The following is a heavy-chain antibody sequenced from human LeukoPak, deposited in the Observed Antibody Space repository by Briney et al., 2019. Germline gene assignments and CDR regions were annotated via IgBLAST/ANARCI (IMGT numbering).Heavy chain of an antibody. Sequence: APVKVSSKASEYTFTRYDIYWGRQATGQGLEWMGWMNPNSGNTGDAQKFQGRVTITRKTSISTANMEHSSLRSENTAVYYCARAEGYCGRISCPYYFYYWGQGSLVAVSS. V-gene: IGHV1-8*01. D-gene: IGHD2-15*01. CDR3: ARAEGYCGRISCPYYFYY. J-gene: IGHJ4*02. CDR1: EYTFTRYD. CDR2: MNPNSGNT.